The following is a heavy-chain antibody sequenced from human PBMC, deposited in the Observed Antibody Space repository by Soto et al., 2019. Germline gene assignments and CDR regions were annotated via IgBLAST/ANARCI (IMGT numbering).Heavy chain of an antibody. V-gene: IGHV3-48*01. CDR2: ISSSTGVV. D-gene: IGHD5-12*01. CDR3: ARGGDGYNSECFEH. J-gene: IGHJ1*01. Sequence: EVQLVESGGDLVQPGGSLRLSCAASGFTFSSSSMNWVRQAPGKGLEWVSHISSSTGVVYYADSVKGRFTLSRDHAKNSLYLQMNSLRVEDTAVYYCARGGDGYNSECFEHWGQGTLVTVCS. CDR1: GFTFSSSS.